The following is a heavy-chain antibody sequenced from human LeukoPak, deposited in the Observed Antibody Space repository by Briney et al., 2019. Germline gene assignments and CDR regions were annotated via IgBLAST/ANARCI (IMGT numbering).Heavy chain of an antibody. CDR2: IXXXXGST. V-gene: IGHV3-23*01. Sequence: PGGSLRLSCAASGXXXSSYAXSWVRQAPXXXXXXXXXIXXXXGSTYYADSVKGRFTISRDNSKNTLYLQMNSLRAEDTAVYYCAKDWGYYGSGSYYGLDAFDIWGQGTMVTVSS. CDR1: GXXXSSYA. J-gene: IGHJ3*02. D-gene: IGHD3-10*01. CDR3: AKDWGYYGSGSYYGLDAFDI.